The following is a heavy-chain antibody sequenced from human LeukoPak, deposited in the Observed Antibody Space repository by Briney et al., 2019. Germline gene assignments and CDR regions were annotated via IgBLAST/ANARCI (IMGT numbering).Heavy chain of an antibody. V-gene: IGHV1-2*02. J-gene: IGHJ4*02. D-gene: IGHD6-19*01. CDR2: INPNSGGT. Sequence: ASVKVSCKASGYTFTGYYMHWVRQAPGQGLEWMGWINPNSGGTNYAQKFQGRVTMTRDTSISTAYMEPSRLRSDDTAVYYCARGIGIAVAGTNVDYWGQGTLVTVSS. CDR1: GYTFTGYY. CDR3: ARGIGIAVAGTNVDY.